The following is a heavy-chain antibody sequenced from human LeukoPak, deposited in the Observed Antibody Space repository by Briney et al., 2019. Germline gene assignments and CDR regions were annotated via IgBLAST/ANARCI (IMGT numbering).Heavy chain of an antibody. J-gene: IGHJ3*02. CDR2: INAGNGNT. CDR1: GYTFTSYA. CDR3: ARVLDYGGNSGAFDI. Sequence: ASVKVSCKASGYTFTSYAMHWVRQAPGQRLEWMGWINAGNGNTKYSQKLQGRVTMTTDTSTSTAYMELRSLRSDDTAVYYCARVLDYGGNSGAFDIWGQGTMVTVSS. D-gene: IGHD4-23*01. V-gene: IGHV1-3*01.